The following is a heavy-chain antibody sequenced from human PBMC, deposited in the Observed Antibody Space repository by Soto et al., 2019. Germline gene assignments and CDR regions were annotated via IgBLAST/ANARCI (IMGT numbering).Heavy chain of an antibody. D-gene: IGHD3-3*01. CDR3: TTLSITIFGVVLMDV. J-gene: IGHJ6*02. Sequence: PGGSLRLSCAASGFTYSTYTMHWVRQAPGKGLEWVAVISYDGNNKFYADSVKGRFTISRDSTKQTLYLQMNSLRPDDTAVYYCTTLSITIFGVVLMDVWGQGTTVTVSS. CDR1: GFTYSTYT. V-gene: IGHV3-30-3*01. CDR2: ISYDGNNK.